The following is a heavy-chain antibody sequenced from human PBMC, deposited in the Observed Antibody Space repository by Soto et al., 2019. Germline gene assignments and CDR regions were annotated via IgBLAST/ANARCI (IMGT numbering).Heavy chain of an antibody. D-gene: IGHD2-2*01. Sequence: QVQLQQWGAGLLKPSETLSLTCAVYGGSFSGYYWSWIRQPPGKGLEWIGEINHSGSTNYNPSLKIRVAISVDPPKNQFSLKLSSVTAADTAVYYCARGGRYCSSTSCYDYGMDVWGQGTTVTVSS. CDR1: GGSFSGYY. V-gene: IGHV4-34*01. J-gene: IGHJ6*02. CDR2: INHSGST. CDR3: ARGGRYCSSTSCYDYGMDV.